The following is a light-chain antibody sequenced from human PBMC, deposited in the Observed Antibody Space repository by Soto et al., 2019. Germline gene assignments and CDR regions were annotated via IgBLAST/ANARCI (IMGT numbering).Light chain of an antibody. V-gene: IGKV1D-12*01. J-gene: IGKJ4*01. Sequence: DIQMTQSPSSVSASVGDRVTITCRASQDIGRWLAWYQQKPEKAPKLLIYAASTLQSGVPSRFSGSGSGTDFTLTISSLQPEDFATYFCQQGNTFPLTSGGGTKVEIK. CDR3: QQGNTFPLT. CDR2: AAS. CDR1: QDIGRW.